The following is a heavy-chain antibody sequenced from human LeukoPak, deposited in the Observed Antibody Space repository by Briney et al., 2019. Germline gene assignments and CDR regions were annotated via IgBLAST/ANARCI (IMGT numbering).Heavy chain of an antibody. D-gene: IGHD2-2*01. J-gene: IGHJ4*02. V-gene: IGHV3-7*02. CDR1: GFTFSNYW. CDR3: AAYCSSTICHGE. CDR2: IKQDESEK. Sequence: GGSLRLSCAASGFTFSNYWMSWVRQAPGKGLEWVANIKQDESEKYYVDSVKGRFTTSRDNAKNSLYLQMNSLRAEDTAVYFCAAYCSSTICHGERGQGALVTVSS.